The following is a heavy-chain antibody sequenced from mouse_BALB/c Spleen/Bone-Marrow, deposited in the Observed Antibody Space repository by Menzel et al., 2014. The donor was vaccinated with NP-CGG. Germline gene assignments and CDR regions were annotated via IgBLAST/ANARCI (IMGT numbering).Heavy chain of an antibody. J-gene: IGHJ1*01. CDR2: IDPSDDYI. Sequence: QVQLQQSGAELVKPGASVKLSCKASGYTFTSYWMNWVKQRPGQGLEWIGVIDPSDDYINYNQKVKGKGTLTVDNPDSTAYIQLSSLTSEDAAVYYCARSRGLYDGWYFDDWGAGTTVTVSS. CDR1: GYTFTSYW. D-gene: IGHD2-3*01. V-gene: IGHV1-69*02. CDR3: ARSRGLYDGWYFDD.